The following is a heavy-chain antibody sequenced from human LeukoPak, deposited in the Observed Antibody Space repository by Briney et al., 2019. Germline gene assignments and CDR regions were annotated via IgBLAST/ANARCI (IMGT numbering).Heavy chain of an antibody. CDR2: IYSGGST. V-gene: IGHV3-53*01. J-gene: IGHJ2*01. Sequence: GGSLRLSCAASGFTVSSNHMSWVRQAPGKGLEWVSVIYSGGSTYYADSVKGRLTISRDNSKNTLCLQMNSLRAEDTAVYYCARRGGRGGPWYFDLWGRGTLVTVSS. CDR1: GFTVSSNH. D-gene: IGHD3-16*01. CDR3: ARRGGRGGPWYFDL.